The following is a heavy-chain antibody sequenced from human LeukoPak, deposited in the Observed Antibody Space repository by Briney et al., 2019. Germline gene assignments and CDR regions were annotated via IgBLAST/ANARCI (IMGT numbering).Heavy chain of an antibody. Sequence: GGSLRLSCAASGFTFSSYAMSWVRQAPGKGLEWVSAISGSGGSTYYADSVKGRFTISRDNSKNTLYLQMNSLRAEDTAVYYCAKFGNVVVVPAAIWYFDYWGQGALVTVSS. V-gene: IGHV3-23*01. CDR1: GFTFSSYA. D-gene: IGHD2-2*01. CDR3: AKFGNVVVVPAAIWYFDY. J-gene: IGHJ4*02. CDR2: ISGSGGST.